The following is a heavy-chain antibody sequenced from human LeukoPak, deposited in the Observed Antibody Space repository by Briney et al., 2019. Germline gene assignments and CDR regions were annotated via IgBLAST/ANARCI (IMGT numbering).Heavy chain of an antibody. V-gene: IGHV3-48*03. Sequence: PGGSMRLSCAASGFTFSSYEMNWVRQAAGKWLEWVSYISSSGSTIFYADSVTGRFTISRDNAKNSLYLQMNSMSGEDTAVYYCARLPVSGLFDYWGQGTLVTVSS. CDR3: ARLPVSGLFDY. CDR2: ISSSGSTI. D-gene: IGHD3-16*01. J-gene: IGHJ4*02. CDR1: GFTFSSYE.